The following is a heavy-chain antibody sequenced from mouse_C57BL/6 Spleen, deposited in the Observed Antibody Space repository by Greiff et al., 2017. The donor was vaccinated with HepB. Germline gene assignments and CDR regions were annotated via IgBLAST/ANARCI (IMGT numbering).Heavy chain of an antibody. CDR3: ARWGRLLQGYAMDY. J-gene: IGHJ4*01. D-gene: IGHD2-3*01. Sequence: QVQLKQPGAELVRPGSSVKLSCKASGYTFTSYWMDWVKQRPGQGLEWIGNIYPSDSETHYNQKFKDKATLTVDKSSSTAYMQLSSLTSEDSAVYYCARWGRLLQGYAMDYWGQGTSVTVSS. CDR1: GYTFTSYW. CDR2: IYPSDSET. V-gene: IGHV1-61*01.